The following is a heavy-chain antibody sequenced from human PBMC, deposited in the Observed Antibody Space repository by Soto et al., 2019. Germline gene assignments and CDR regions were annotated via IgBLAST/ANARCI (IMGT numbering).Heavy chain of an antibody. CDR2: ISAYNGNT. Sequence: ASVKVSCKASGYTFTSYGISWVRQAPGQGLEWMGWISAYNGNTNYAQKLQGRVTMTTGKSTSAAYKELRSLRSDDTAVYYCARDYIYCSGGSCYSNDAFDIWGQGTMVTVSS. CDR3: ARDYIYCSGGSCYSNDAFDI. J-gene: IGHJ3*02. CDR1: GYTFTSYG. V-gene: IGHV1-18*01. D-gene: IGHD2-15*01.